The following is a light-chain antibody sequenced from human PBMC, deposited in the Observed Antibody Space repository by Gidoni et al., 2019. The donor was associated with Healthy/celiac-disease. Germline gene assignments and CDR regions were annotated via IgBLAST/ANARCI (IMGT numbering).Light chain of an antibody. J-gene: IGKJ5*01. Sequence: IVLTQSPGTLSLSPGERATLSCRASQSVSSSYLAWYQQKPGQAPRLLIYGASSRATGIPDRFSGSGSGTDFTLTISRLDPEDFAVYYCQQYGSSPVTFXQXTRLEIK. CDR2: GAS. V-gene: IGKV3-20*01. CDR3: QQYGSSPVT. CDR1: QSVSSSY.